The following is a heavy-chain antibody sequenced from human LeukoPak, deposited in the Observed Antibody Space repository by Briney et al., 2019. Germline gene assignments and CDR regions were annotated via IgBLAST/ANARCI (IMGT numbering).Heavy chain of an antibody. CDR2: IYYSGST. CDR3: VRRGTHHWFDP. J-gene: IGHJ5*02. D-gene: IGHD3-16*01. V-gene: IGHV4-39*01. Sequence: SETLSLTCTVSGGSISSSSYYWGWIRQPPGKGLEWIGTIYYSGSTYYNPSLKSRVTISVDTSKNQFSLKLSSVTAADTAVYYCVRRGTHHWFDPWGQGTLVTVSS. CDR1: GGSISSSSYY.